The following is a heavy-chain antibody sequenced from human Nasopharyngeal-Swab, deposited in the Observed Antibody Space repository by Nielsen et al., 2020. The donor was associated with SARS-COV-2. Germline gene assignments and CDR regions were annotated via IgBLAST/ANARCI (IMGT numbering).Heavy chain of an antibody. CDR3: ARAIFGVVAIDY. J-gene: IGHJ4*02. V-gene: IGHV2-26*01. D-gene: IGHD3-3*01. Sequence: SGPTLVKPTETLTLTCTVSGFSLTNARMGVSWIRQPPGKALEWLAHIFSNDAKSYSTSLKRRLTISKDTSKSQVVLTMTNMDPVDTATYYCARAIFGVVAIDYWGPGTLVTVSS. CDR1: GFSLTNARMG. CDR2: IFSNDAK.